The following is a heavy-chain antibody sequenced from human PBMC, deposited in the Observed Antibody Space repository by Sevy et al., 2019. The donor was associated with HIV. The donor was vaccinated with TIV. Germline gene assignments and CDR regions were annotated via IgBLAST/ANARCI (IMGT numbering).Heavy chain of an antibody. D-gene: IGHD2-2*02. CDR3: ARGYCSSTSCYISYYYYGMDV. J-gene: IGHJ6*02. CDR2: IKQDGSEK. V-gene: IGHV3-7*04. CDR1: GFTFSSYW. Sequence: GGSLRLSCAASGFTFSSYWMSWVRQAPGKWLEWVANIKQDGSEKYYVDCVKGRFTISRDNAKNSLYLQMNSLRAEDTAVYYCARGYCSSTSCYISYYYYGMDVWGQGTTVTVSS.